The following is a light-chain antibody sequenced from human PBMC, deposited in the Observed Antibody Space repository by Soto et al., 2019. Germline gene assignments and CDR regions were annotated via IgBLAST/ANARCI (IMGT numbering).Light chain of an antibody. Sequence: EIAMTQSPASLSVSPGERATLSCRASQSVSTNLAWYQQKPGQAPRLLMYGASTRAIGIPARFTGDGSGTEFTLTISRLQREDLTFYYCQQYDNWPITFGQGTRLEIK. CDR2: GAS. J-gene: IGKJ5*01. CDR3: QQYDNWPIT. V-gene: IGKV3-15*01. CDR1: QSVSTN.